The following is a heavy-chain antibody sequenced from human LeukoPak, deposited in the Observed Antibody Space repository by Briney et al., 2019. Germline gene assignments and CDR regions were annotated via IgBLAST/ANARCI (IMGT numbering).Heavy chain of an antibody. CDR2: INPNSGGT. CDR1: GYTFTGYY. CDR3: ARFDQDWGTFDY. J-gene: IGHJ4*02. V-gene: IGHV1-2*02. Sequence: GASVKVSCKASGYTFTGYYMRWVRQAPGQGLEWMGWINPNSGGTNYAQKFQGRVTMTRDTSINTAYMELNSLISDDTAVYYCARFDQDWGTFDYWGQGTVVTVSS. D-gene: IGHD7-27*01.